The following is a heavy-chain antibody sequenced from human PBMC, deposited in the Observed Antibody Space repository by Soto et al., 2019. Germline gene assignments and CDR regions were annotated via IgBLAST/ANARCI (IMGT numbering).Heavy chain of an antibody. J-gene: IGHJ3*02. D-gene: IGHD5-12*01. CDR3: ARVPKPFRLRVGYEDAFDI. CDR1: GFTFSSYL. CDR2: INSD. Sequence: PGGSLRLSCAASGFTFSSYLMHWVRQAPGKGLVWVSRINSDYAVSVKSRVTINPDTSKNQFSLQLNSVTPEDTGVYYCARVPKPFRLRVGYEDAFDIWGQGTMVTVSS. V-gene: IGHV3-74*01.